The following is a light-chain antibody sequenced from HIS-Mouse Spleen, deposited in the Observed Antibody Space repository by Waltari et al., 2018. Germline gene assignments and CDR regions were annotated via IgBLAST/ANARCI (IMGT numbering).Light chain of an antibody. CDR3: SSYTSSSTYV. CDR1: SSAVGGYNY. Sequence: QSALTQPASVSGSPGQSITISCTGTSSAVGGYNYLSWYQQHPGKAPKLMIYDVTNRPSGVSNPFSGSKSGNTASLTISGLQAEDEADYYCSSYTSSSTYVFGTGTKVTVL. J-gene: IGLJ1*01. V-gene: IGLV2-14*03. CDR2: DVT.